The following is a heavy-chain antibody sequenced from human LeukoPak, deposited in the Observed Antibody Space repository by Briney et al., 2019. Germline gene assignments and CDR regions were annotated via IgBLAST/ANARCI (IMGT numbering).Heavy chain of an antibody. D-gene: IGHD2/OR15-2a*01. J-gene: IGHJ4*02. CDR1: GHIFTGYY. Sequence: ASVKVSCQASGHIFTGYYIHWVRQAPGRGLEWMGWIKPDSGDTRYAQDFQARVTMTRDTSVTTVYMELRRLTSDDTAVYYCASAGYFKPLDFWGQGTLVTVSS. V-gene: IGHV1-2*02. CDR2: IKPDSGDT. CDR3: ASAGYFKPLDF.